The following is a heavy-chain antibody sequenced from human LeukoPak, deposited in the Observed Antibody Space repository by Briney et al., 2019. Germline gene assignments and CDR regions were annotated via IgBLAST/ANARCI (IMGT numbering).Heavy chain of an antibody. D-gene: IGHD6-13*01. CDR2: IKQDGSEK. V-gene: IGHV3-7*01. CDR1: GFTFDDYG. J-gene: IGHJ3*02. Sequence: GGSLRLSCAASGFTFDDYGMSWVRQAPGKGLEWVANIKQDGSEKYYVDSVKGRFTISRDNAKNSLYLQMNSLRAEDTAVYYCARVGTSSSWYHDAFDIWGQGTMVTVSS. CDR3: ARVGTSSSWYHDAFDI.